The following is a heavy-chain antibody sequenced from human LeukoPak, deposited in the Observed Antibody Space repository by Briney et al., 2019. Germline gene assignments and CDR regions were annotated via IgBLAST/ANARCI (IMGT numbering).Heavy chain of an antibody. J-gene: IGHJ3*01. D-gene: IGHD5-24*01. V-gene: IGHV3-48*03. CDR3: AKDIQLST. CDR1: GFTFSSYE. Sequence: PGGSLRLSCAASGFTFSSYEMNWVRQAPGKGLEWVSYISSSGRTIYYADSVKGRFTISRDNSKNTLSLQMNSLRVEDTAIYYCAKDIQLSTWGLGTMVTVSS. CDR2: ISSSGRTI.